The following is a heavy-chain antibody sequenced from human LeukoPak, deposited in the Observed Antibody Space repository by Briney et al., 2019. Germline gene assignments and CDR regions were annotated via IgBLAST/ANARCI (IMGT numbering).Heavy chain of an antibody. CDR2: IYSGGGT. D-gene: IGHD6-19*01. CDR3: AKDGKPWLVPVGFDY. Sequence: GGSLRLSCAASGFTVSGNDMSWVRQAPGKGLEWVSVIYSGGGTYYADSVKGRFTISRDNSKNTLYLQMNSLRAEDTAVYYCAKDGKPWLVPVGFDYWGQGTLVTVSS. J-gene: IGHJ4*02. V-gene: IGHV3-53*01. CDR1: GFTVSGND.